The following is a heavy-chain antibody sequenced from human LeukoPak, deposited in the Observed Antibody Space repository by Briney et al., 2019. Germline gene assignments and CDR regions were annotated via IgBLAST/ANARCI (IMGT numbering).Heavy chain of an antibody. D-gene: IGHD3-10*01. J-gene: IGHJ4*02. CDR3: AKPYYYGSRSYMDY. V-gene: IGHV3-30*18. CDR2: ISYDGSNT. Sequence: GGSLRLSCAASGFTFSSYGMHWVRQAPGKGLEWVAVISYDGSNTYYADSVKGRFTISRDNSKDMLYLQMNSLRAEDTAVYYCAKPYYYGSRSYMDYWGQGTLVTVSS. CDR1: GFTFSSYG.